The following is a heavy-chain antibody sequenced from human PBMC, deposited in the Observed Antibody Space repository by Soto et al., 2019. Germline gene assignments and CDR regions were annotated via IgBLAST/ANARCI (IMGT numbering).Heavy chain of an antibody. J-gene: IGHJ5*02. CDR3: ARDNYCALPYSSCCKECEAPRGWFDP. Sequence: ASVKVSCKASGISFINHYVHWVRQAPGQGPEWMGVINPAGSVTVYALKLQDRVTVTRDTSTSTVYMELNSLTSEDTAIYYCARDNYCALPYSSCCKECEAPRGWFDPWGQGTLVTVSS. V-gene: IGHV1-46*03. CDR2: INPAGSVT. D-gene: IGHD2-21*01. CDR1: GISFINHY.